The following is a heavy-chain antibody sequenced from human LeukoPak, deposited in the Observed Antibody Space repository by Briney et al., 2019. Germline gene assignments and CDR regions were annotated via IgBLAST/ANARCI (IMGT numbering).Heavy chain of an antibody. Sequence: ASVKVSCKASGYTFTGYYMHCVRQAPGQGLEWMGWINPNSGGTNYAQKFQGRVTMTRDTSISTAYMELSRLRSDDTAVYYCASLAVTTDAFDIWGQGTMVTVSS. D-gene: IGHD4-17*01. CDR1: GYTFTGYY. J-gene: IGHJ3*02. V-gene: IGHV1-2*02. CDR3: ASLAVTTDAFDI. CDR2: INPNSGGT.